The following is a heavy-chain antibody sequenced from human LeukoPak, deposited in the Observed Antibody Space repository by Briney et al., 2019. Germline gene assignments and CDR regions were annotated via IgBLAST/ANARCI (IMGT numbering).Heavy chain of an antibody. CDR3: ARIYRGDVDTAMAQGY. CDR1: GGSISGDY. D-gene: IGHD5-18*01. J-gene: IGHJ4*02. CDR2: IYYTGHT. Sequence: SETLSLTCTVSGGSISGDYWSWIRQPPGKGLEWIGYIYYTGHTHYTHSLKSRVTMSMDTSKNQFSLRLSSVTAADTAVYYCARIYRGDVDTAMAQGYWGQGTLVTVSS. V-gene: IGHV4-59*12.